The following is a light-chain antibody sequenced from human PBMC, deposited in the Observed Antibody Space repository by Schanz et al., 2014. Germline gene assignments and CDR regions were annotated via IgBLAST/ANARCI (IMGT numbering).Light chain of an antibody. J-gene: IGLJ3*02. Sequence: QSALTQPPSASGSPGQSVSISCTGTSSDVGGYNFVSWYQQHPGKAPKLMIYEGSKRPSGVSNRFSGSKSGNTASLTISGLQDEDEADYYCCSYAGSYTWVFGGGTKLTVL. CDR1: SSDVGGYNF. CDR3: CSYAGSYTWV. V-gene: IGLV2-8*01. CDR2: EGS.